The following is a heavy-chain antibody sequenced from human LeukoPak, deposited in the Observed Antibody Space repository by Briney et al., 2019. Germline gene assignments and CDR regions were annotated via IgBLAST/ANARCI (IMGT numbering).Heavy chain of an antibody. CDR1: GFTFSSYG. Sequence: PGGSLRLSCAASGFTFSSYGMHWVRQAPGKGLEWVAFIRYDGSNKYYADSVKGRFTISRDNSKNTLYLHVNSLRPEDTAVYYCARGDPVSGTEWLVLSDYWGQGTLVTVSS. CDR3: ARGDPVSGTEWLVLSDY. D-gene: IGHD6-19*01. CDR2: IRYDGSNK. J-gene: IGHJ4*02. V-gene: IGHV3-30*02.